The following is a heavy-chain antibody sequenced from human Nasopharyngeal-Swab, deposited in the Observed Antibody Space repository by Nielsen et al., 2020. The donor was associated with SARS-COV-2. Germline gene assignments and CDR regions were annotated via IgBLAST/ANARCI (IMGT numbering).Heavy chain of an antibody. CDR1: GCAIDSLNSY. Sequence: SETLSLTCTVSGCAIDSLNSYWSWVRQPPGKGLEWIGYVSDTGTAYYNTSLRSRISLSLDATRNQFSLKVNFLTAADTAVYYCASIVSDYDSYYFKYWGQGALVTVSS. V-gene: IGHV4-30-4*01. CDR2: VSDTGTA. J-gene: IGHJ4*02. D-gene: IGHD5-12*01. CDR3: ASIVSDYDSYYFKY.